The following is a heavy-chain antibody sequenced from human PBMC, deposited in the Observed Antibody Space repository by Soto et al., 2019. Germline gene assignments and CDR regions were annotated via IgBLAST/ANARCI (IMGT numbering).Heavy chain of an antibody. V-gene: IGHV3-15*01. Sequence: GGSLRLSCAASGFTFSNAWMSWVRQAPGKGLEWIGRIKTNSDGGTVDYASPVKGRFTISRDDSKSMLYLDLNSLKTEDTGVYFCATVYCATTSCYAPFVYWGQGTLVTAPQ. CDR2: IKTNSDGGTV. D-gene: IGHD2-2*01. J-gene: IGHJ4*02. CDR3: ATVYCATTSCYAPFVY. CDR1: GFTFSNAW.